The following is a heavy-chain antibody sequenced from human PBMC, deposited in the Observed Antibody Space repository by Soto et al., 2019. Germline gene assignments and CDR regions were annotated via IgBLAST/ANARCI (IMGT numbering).Heavy chain of an antibody. V-gene: IGHV1-18*04. J-gene: IGHJ4*02. CDR3: ARVPDYYDSSGYINDY. CDR2: ISAYNGNT. CDR1: GYTFTSYG. Sequence: ASVKVSCKASGYTFTSYGISWVRQAPGQGLEWMGWISAYNGNTNYAQKLQGRVTMTTDTSTSTAYMELRSLRSDDTAVYYCARVPDYYDSSGYINDYWGQGTLVTVS. D-gene: IGHD3-22*01.